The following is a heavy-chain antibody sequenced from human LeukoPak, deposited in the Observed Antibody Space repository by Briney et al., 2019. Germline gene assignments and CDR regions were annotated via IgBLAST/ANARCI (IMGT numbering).Heavy chain of an antibody. CDR1: GFNFSNAW. V-gene: IGHV3-15*01. Sequence: SGGSLRLSCAASGFNFSNAWMSWVRQAPGKGLDCVGRIKSKTDDGTTDYAALVKGRFTISRDDSKNTLYLQMNSLKTEDTAVYYCITGSSSCYGCFDYWGQGTLVTVSS. CDR3: ITGSSSCYGCFDY. D-gene: IGHD2-2*01. J-gene: IGHJ4*02. CDR2: IKSKTDDGTT.